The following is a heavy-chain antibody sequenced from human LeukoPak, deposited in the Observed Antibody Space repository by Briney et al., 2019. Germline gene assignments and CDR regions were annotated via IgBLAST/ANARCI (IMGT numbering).Heavy chain of an antibody. CDR1: GFTFSNYG. CDR3: ARVRSGSHWRGKYYYYHYMDV. CDR2: ISYNGNNK. Sequence: PGKSLRLSCAASGFTFSNYGMHWVRQAPGKGLEWVAVISYNGNNKYYADSAKGRFTISRDNAKNSLYLHMNGLRAEDTAVYYCARVRSGSHWRGKYYYYHYMDVWGKGTTVTVSS. J-gene: IGHJ6*03. V-gene: IGHV3-30*03. D-gene: IGHD1-26*01.